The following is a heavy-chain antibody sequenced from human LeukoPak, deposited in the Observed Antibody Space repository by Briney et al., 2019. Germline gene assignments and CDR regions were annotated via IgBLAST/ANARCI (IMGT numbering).Heavy chain of an antibody. Sequence: GGSLRLSCAASGFIFSSYGMHWVRQAPGKGLEWVAVISYDGSNKDYADSVKGRFTISRDNSKNTLYLQMNSLRTEDTAVYYCARGALGQLDFNWYFDLWGRGTLVTVSS. CDR3: ARGALGQLDFNWYFDL. CDR2: ISYDGSNK. V-gene: IGHV3-30*03. J-gene: IGHJ2*01. CDR1: GFIFSSYG. D-gene: IGHD1-1*01.